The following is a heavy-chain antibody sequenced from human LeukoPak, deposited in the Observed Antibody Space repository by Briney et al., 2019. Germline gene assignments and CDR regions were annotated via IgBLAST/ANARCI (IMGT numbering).Heavy chain of an antibody. CDR3: ARQSYTAYYYYGMDV. CDR1: GGSISSYY. V-gene: IGHV4-59*08. D-gene: IGHD3-10*01. CDR2: IYYSGST. J-gene: IGHJ6*02. Sequence: SETLSLTCTVSGGSISSYYWSWIRQPPGKGLEWIGNIYYSGSTNYNPSLKSRVTISVDTSKNQFSLRLSSVTAADTAVYYCARQSYTAYYYYGMDVWGHGTTVTVSS.